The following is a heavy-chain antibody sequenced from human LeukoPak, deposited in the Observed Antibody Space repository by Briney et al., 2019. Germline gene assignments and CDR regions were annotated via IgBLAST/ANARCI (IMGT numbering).Heavy chain of an antibody. V-gene: IGHV1-69*13. CDR3: AKDLCSGGSCPLDY. CDR2: IIPIFGTA. D-gene: IGHD2-15*01. J-gene: IGHJ4*02. Sequence: ASVKVPCKASGGTFSSYAISWVRQAPGQGLEWMGGIIPIFGTANYAQKFQGRVTITADESTSTAYMELSSLRAEDTAVYYCAKDLCSGGSCPLDYWGQGTLVTVSS. CDR1: GGTFSSYA.